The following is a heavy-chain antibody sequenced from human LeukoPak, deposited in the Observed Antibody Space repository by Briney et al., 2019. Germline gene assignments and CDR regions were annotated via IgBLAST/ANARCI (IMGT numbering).Heavy chain of an antibody. D-gene: IGHD3-10*01. CDR2: IKFDGSEK. Sequence: GGSLRLSCSGSGFTFSHHWMTWVRQAPGKGLEWVANIKFDGSEKFYGDSVKGRFTISRDNAKNSLYLQMNSLRAEDTAVYYCGRGMRDYYGLDYWGQGSLVTVSS. CDR1: GFTFSHHW. J-gene: IGHJ4*02. CDR3: GRGMRDYYGLDY. V-gene: IGHV3-7*01.